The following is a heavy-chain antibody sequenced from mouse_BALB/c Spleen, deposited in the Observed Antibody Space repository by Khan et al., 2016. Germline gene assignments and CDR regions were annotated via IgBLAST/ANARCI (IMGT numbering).Heavy chain of an antibody. J-gene: IGHJ1*01. CDR3: ARGGGTGTGWYFDV. V-gene: IGHV2-6-7*01. D-gene: IGHD4-1*01. CDR1: GFSLTGYG. Sequence: QVQLKESGPGLVAPSLSLSITCTVSGFSLTGYGVNWVRQSPGKGLEWLGMIWGDGSTDYNSALKSRLSITKDNSTSQVFFKLNSLQTDDTARYYCARGGGTGTGWYFDVWGAGTTVTVSS. CDR2: IWGDGST.